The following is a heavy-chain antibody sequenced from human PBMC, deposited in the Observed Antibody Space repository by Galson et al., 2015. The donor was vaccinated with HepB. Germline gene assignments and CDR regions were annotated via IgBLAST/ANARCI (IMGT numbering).Heavy chain of an antibody. V-gene: IGHV1-2*06. Sequence: SVKVSCKASGYTFTGYYMHWVRQAPGQGLEWMGRINPNSGGTNYAQKFQGRVTMTRDTSISTAYMELSWLRSDDTAVYYCARVRAVAGTMNYFDYWGQGTLVTVSS. CDR1: GYTFTGYY. CDR2: INPNSGGT. J-gene: IGHJ4*02. CDR3: ARVRAVAGTMNYFDY. D-gene: IGHD6-19*01.